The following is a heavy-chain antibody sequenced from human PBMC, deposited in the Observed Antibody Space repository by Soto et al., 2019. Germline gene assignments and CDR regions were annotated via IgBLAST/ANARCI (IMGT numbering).Heavy chain of an antibody. CDR2: ISSSGSTI. J-gene: IGHJ4*02. CDR3: ARPRIAVAGLDY. Sequence: PGGSLPLSCEASGFNFSNYYMSWIRQAPGKGLEWVSYISSSGSTIYYADSVKGRFTISRDNAKNSLYLQMNSLRAEDTAVYYCARPRIAVAGLDYWGQGTLVTVSS. D-gene: IGHD6-19*01. V-gene: IGHV3-11*01. CDR1: GFNFSNYY.